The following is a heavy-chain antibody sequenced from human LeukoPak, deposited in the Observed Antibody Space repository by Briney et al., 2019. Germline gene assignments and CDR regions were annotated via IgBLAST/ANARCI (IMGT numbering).Heavy chain of an antibody. D-gene: IGHD2/OR15-2a*01. Sequence: GGSLRLSCAASGFTFSSYAMHWVRQAPGKGLEWVAVISYDGSNKYYTDSVKGRFTISRDNSKNTLYLQMNSLRADDTAVYYCASLLSAWGQGTMVTVSS. V-gene: IGHV3-30*14. CDR1: GFTFSSYA. CDR2: ISYDGSNK. CDR3: ASLLSA. J-gene: IGHJ3*01.